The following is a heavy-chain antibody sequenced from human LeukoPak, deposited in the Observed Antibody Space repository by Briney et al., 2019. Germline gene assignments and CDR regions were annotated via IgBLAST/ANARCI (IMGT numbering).Heavy chain of an antibody. CDR3: AQSLGSSNWIGNWFDP. J-gene: IGHJ5*02. V-gene: IGHV4-39*01. CDR1: GGSISSSSHS. CDR2: IYYTGTT. D-gene: IGHD6-13*01. Sequence: SETLSLTCTVSGGSISSSSHSWGWLRQPPGKGLEWTGSIYYTGTTYYNPSLKSRVTISVDTSKNQFSLKLRSVTAADTAVYYCAQSLGSSNWIGNWFDPWGQGTLVTVSS.